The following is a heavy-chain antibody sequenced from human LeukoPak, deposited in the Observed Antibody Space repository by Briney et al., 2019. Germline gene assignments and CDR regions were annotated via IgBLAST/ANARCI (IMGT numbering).Heavy chain of an antibody. D-gene: IGHD6-13*01. CDR3: AREPIAAAGCFDY. CDR2: IIPIFGTA. V-gene: IGHV1-69*01. J-gene: IGHJ4*02. CDR1: GGTFSSYA. Sequence: SVKVSCKASGGTFSSYAISWVRQAPGQGLEWMGGIIPIFGTANYAQKFQGRVTITADESTSTAYMELSSLRSDDTAVYYCAREPIAAAGCFDYWGQGTLVTVSS.